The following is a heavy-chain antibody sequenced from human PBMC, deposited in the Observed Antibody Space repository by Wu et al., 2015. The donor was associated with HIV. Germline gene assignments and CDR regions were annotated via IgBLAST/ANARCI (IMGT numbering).Heavy chain of an antibody. CDR1: GYTFTGYY. J-gene: IGHJ6*03. Sequence: QVQLVQSGAEVKKPGASVKVSCKASGYTFTGYYMHWVRQAPGQGLEWMGWINPNSGGTTYAQKFQGRVTMTRDTSISTAYMELSRLRSDDTAVYYCARGPRAYGILTGYHYYYYYMDVWGKGTTVTVSS. CDR3: ARGPRAYGILTGYHYYYYYMDV. D-gene: IGHD3-9*01. V-gene: IGHV1-2*02. CDR2: INPNSGGT.